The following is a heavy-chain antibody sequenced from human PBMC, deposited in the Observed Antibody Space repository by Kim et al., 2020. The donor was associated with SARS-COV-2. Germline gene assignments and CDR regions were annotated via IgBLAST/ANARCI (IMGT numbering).Heavy chain of an antibody. CDR1: GGSISSYY. D-gene: IGHD2-15*01. CDR2: IYYSGST. CDR3: ARGHRGSPLSFDY. Sequence: SETLSLTCTVSGGSISSYYWSWIRQPPGKGLEWIGYIYYSGSTNYNPSLKSRVTISVDTSKNQFSLKLSSVTAADTAVYYCARGHRGSPLSFDYWGQGTLVTVSS. J-gene: IGHJ4*02. V-gene: IGHV4-59*01.